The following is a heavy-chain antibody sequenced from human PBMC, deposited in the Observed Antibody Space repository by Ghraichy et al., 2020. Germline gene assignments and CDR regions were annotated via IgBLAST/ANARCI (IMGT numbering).Heavy chain of an antibody. Sequence: LSLTCAASGFTFSSYAMSWVRQAPGKGLEWVSAISGSGGSTYYTDSVKGRFTISRDNSKNTLYLQMNSLRAEDTAVYYCAKRSVDTPHYYYYYGMDVWGQGTTVTVSS. J-gene: IGHJ6*02. CDR1: GFTFSSYA. CDR3: AKRSVDTPHYYYYYGMDV. D-gene: IGHD5-18*01. V-gene: IGHV3-23*01. CDR2: ISGSGGST.